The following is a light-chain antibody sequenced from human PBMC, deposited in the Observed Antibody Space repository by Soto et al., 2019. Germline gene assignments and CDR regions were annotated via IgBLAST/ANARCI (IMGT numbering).Light chain of an antibody. CDR2: RAS. CDR3: QHYDSYSGT. CDR1: QTISSW. Sequence: DIQMTQSPSTLSASVGDRVTITCRASQTISSWLAWYQQKPGKAPKLLIYRASSLESGVPSRFSGSGSGAEFTLTISSLQPDDFATYYCQHYDSYSGTFGPGTEVGIK. V-gene: IGKV1-5*03. J-gene: IGKJ3*01.